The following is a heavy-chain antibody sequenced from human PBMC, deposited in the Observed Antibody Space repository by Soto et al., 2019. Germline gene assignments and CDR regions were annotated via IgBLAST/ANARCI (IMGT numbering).Heavy chain of an antibody. V-gene: IGHV1-3*01. CDR3: ARLGYCISTSCYLGNDAFDI. CDR2: INAGNGNT. Sequence: ASVKVSCKASGSTFSSYAMHWVRQAPGQGLEWMGWINAGNGNTKYSQKFQGRVTITRDTSASTAYMELSSLRSEDTAVYYCARLGYCISTSCYLGNDAFDIWGQGTMVTVSS. J-gene: IGHJ3*02. D-gene: IGHD2-2*01. CDR1: GSTFSSYA.